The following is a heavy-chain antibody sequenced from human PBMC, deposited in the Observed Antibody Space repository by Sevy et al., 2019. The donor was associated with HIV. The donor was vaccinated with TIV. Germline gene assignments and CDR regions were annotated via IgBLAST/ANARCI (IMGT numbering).Heavy chain of an antibody. CDR1: GFTFSSYW. J-gene: IGHJ6*02. Sequence: GGSLRLSCAASGFTFSSYWMSWVRQAPGKGLEWVAHIKVDGSERYYVNSVKGRFTISGENAKNSLYLQMNSLRAADTAVYYCARDCSSTSCLGGLDVWGQGTTVTVSS. V-gene: IGHV3-7*03. CDR3: ARDCSSTSCLGGLDV. CDR2: IKVDGSER. D-gene: IGHD2-2*01.